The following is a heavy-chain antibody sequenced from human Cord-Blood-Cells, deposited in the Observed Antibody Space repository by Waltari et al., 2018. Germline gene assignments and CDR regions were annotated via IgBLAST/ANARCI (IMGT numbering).Heavy chain of an antibody. CDR1: GFTFSSHW. Sequence: EVQLVESGGGLVQPGGSLRLSCAASGFTFSSHWMSWVRQAPGKGLEWVANIKQDGSEKYYVDSVKGRFTISRDNAKNSLYLQMNSLRAEDTAVYYCARHSGSYYAFDIWGQGTMVTVSS. D-gene: IGHD1-26*01. CDR2: IKQDGSEK. J-gene: IGHJ3*02. V-gene: IGHV3-7*01. CDR3: ARHSGSYYAFDI.